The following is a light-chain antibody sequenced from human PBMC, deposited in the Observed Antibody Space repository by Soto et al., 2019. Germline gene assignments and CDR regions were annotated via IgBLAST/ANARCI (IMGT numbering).Light chain of an antibody. CDR3: QQYNSYLIT. Sequence: DIQMTQSPSTLSASVGDRVTITCRASQGISFWLAWYQQKPGKAPNLLIYDASSLESGVPSRFSGSGSGTEFTLTISSLQPDDFATYYCQQYNSYLITFGLGTRLEI. V-gene: IGKV1-5*01. J-gene: IGKJ5*01. CDR1: QGISFW. CDR2: DAS.